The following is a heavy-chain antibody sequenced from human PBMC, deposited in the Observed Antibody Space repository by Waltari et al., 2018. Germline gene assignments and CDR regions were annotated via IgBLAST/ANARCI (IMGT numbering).Heavy chain of an antibody. Sequence: QMQLVQSGAEVKKPGASVTVSCQASGYTFTGYYMPWVRQAPGQGLEWMGWINPNSGGTDYAQKFQGRVTMTRDTSISTAYMELSRLRSDDTAVYYCARDWGYDHDGYGMDVWGQGTTVTVSS. CDR3: ARDWGYDHDGYGMDV. CDR2: INPNSGGT. V-gene: IGHV1-2*02. CDR1: GYTFTGYY. J-gene: IGHJ6*02. D-gene: IGHD5-12*01.